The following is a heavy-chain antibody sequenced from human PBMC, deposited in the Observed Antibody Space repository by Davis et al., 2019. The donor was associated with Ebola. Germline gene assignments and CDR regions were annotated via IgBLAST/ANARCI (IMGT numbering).Heavy chain of an antibody. CDR1: GFIFRSYV. V-gene: IGHV3-30*18. J-gene: IGHJ4*02. CDR3: AKDNPEGVVVVAAAH. D-gene: IGHD2-15*01. CDR2: ISYDGSNK. Sequence: GESLKISCAASGFIFRSYVMSWVRQAPGKGLEWVAVISYDGSNKYYADSVKGRFTISRDNSKNTLYLQMNSLRAEDTAVYYCAKDNPEGVVVVAAAHWGQGTLVTVSS.